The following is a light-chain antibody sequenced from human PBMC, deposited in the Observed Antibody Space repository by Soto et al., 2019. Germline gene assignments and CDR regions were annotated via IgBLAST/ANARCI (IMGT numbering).Light chain of an antibody. CDR3: QQSDSSAT. V-gene: IGKV1-39*01. J-gene: IGKJ1*01. CDR2: AAS. Sequence: DIQMTQSPSSLSASVGDRVTITCRASQSISSYLNWDQPKPGNAPKLLIYAASSLQSGVPSRFSGSGSGTGFTLTISSLQPEDFATYYWQQSDSSATFGQGTKLAI. CDR1: QSISSY.